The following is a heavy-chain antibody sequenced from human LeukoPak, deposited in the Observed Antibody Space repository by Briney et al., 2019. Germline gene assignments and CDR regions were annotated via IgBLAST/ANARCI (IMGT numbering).Heavy chain of an antibody. Sequence: GGSLRLSCAASGLTLSSSWMSWVRQAPGKGLEWVANIDQDGDEKYYVDSVKGRFTISRDNAKNSLYLQMNSLIPEDTAVYYCAKSGSYFDFDYWGQGTLVTVSS. J-gene: IGHJ4*02. CDR3: AKSGSYFDFDY. V-gene: IGHV3-7*01. CDR1: GLTLSSSW. CDR2: IDQDGDEK. D-gene: IGHD1-26*01.